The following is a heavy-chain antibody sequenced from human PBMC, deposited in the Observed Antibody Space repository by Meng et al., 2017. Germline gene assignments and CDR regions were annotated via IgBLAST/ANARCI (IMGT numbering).Heavy chain of an antibody. D-gene: IGHD7-27*01. V-gene: IGHV1-69*18. J-gene: IGHJ4*02. CDR1: GGSFSSCA. CDR3: ASNDGTGDRTGGDY. CDR2: IIPIFGTA. Sequence: VQLVQSGGGVEMPGSSVTFSCKAAGGSFSSCAISWVRHAPGQGIEWMGRIIPIFGTANYAQKFQGRVTITADESTSTAYMELSSLISEDTAVYYCASNDGTGDRTGGDYWGQGTLVTVSS.